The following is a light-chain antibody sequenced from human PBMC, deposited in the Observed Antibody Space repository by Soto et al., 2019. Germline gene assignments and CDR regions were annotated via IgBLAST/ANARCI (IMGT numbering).Light chain of an antibody. CDR2: GAS. V-gene: IGKV3-15*01. CDR3: QRDDNSSWT. Sequence: EIVMTQSPATLSVSPGETATLSCRASQSVSSNVAWYQQKPGQAPSLLIYGASTRATDIPDRFTGSGSGTDFTLTISRLEPEDFAVYYCQRDDNSSWTFGPGTKVDIK. J-gene: IGKJ1*01. CDR1: QSVSSN.